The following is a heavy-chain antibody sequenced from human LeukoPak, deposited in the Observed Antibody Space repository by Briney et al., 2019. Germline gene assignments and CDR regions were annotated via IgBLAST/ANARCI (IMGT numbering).Heavy chain of an antibody. CDR2: FFFPGNT. CDR3: ASNKGYGDYVGY. J-gene: IGHJ4*02. D-gene: IGHD4-17*01. CDR1: GGSISSTNYY. V-gene: IGHV4-39*01. Sequence: PSETLSLTCTVSGGSISSTNYYWGWIRQPPGKGLEWVGSFFFPGNTFYNPSLKSRVTISVDTSKNQFSLTLSSVTAADTAVYYCASNKGYGDYVGYWGQGTLVTVSS.